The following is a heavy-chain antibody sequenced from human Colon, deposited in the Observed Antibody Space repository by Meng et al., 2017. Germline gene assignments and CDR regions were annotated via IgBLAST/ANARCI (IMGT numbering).Heavy chain of an antibody. Sequence: GESLKISCEASGFTFNNTWMSWVRQAPGKGLEWVANINEHGSEKYYADSLKGRFTISRDNAKNSLYLQMNSLRAEDTAVYYCASHNSFYFGDWGQGTLVTVSS. CDR2: INEHGSEK. CDR3: ASHNSFYFGD. CDR1: GFTFNNTW. D-gene: IGHD2-15*01. J-gene: IGHJ4*02. V-gene: IGHV3-7*01.